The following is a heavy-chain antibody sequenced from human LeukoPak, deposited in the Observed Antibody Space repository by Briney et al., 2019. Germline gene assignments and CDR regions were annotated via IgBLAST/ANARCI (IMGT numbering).Heavy chain of an antibody. D-gene: IGHD3-22*01. V-gene: IGHV4-59*08. CDR3: ARVRSGYFLDY. CDR1: GGSLSSYY. Sequence: TSETLSLTCTVSGGSLSSYYWSWIRQPPGKGLEWIGYIYYSGSTKYNPSLKSRVSISIDASKNQFSLKLNSLTAADTAVYYCARVRSGYFLDYWGQGTLVTVSS. J-gene: IGHJ4*02. CDR2: IYYSGST.